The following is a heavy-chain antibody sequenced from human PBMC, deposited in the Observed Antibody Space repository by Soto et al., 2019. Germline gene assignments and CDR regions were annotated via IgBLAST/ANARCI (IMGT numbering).Heavy chain of an antibody. J-gene: IGHJ6*02. CDR2: ISGSGGST. V-gene: IGHV3-23*01. Sequence: PRLSCAASGFSFSSYAMTWVRQAPGKGLEWVSTISGSGGSTHYADSVKGRLTISRDNSKNTLYLQMSSLGVDDTAVYYCAKGSGQQLDYSSGMDVWGQGTTVTVSS. CDR3: AKGSGQQLDYSSGMDV. CDR1: GFSFSSYA. D-gene: IGHD6-13*01.